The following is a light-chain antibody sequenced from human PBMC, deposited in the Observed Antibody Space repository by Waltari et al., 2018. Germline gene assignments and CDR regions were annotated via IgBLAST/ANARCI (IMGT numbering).Light chain of an antibody. CDR3: QHRSI. CDR1: QSVSSY. V-gene: IGKV3-11*01. Sequence: EIVLTQSPATLSLSPGERATLSCRASQSVSSYLAWYPQEPGQAPRLLMYNTSNRATGIPARFSGSGSGTDFTLTISSLGPEDFAVYYCQHRSIFGGGTKVEIK. J-gene: IGKJ4*01. CDR2: NTS.